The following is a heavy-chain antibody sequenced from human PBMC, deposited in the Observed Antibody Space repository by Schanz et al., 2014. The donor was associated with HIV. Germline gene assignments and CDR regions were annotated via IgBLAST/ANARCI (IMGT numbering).Heavy chain of an antibody. J-gene: IGHJ3*01. CDR3: ARDFSQGRDSSGPYDAFDL. Sequence: QEQLVESGGGVVQPGRSLRLSCVASGFNFNSYGMHWVRQAPGKGLEWLAVISYDGRNKKFANSVKGRFTISRDNSKNTLYLQMYSLRAADTAVYYCARDFSQGRDSSGPYDAFDLWGQGTMVTVSA. CDR2: ISYDGRNK. D-gene: IGHD3-22*01. V-gene: IGHV3-30*03. CDR1: GFNFNSYG.